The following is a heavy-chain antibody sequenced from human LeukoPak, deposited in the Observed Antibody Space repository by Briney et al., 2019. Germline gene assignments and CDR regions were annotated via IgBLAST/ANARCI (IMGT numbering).Heavy chain of an antibody. CDR3: ARDLRYSSSSQTSYDMDV. CDR2: ISGSGGST. D-gene: IGHD6-6*01. V-gene: IGHV3-23*01. J-gene: IGHJ6*02. Sequence: GGSLRLSCAASGFTFSSYAMSWVRQAPGKGLEWVSAISGSGGSTYYADSVKGRFTISRDNAKNSLYLQMNSLRAEDTAVYYCARDLRYSSSSQTSYDMDVWGQGTTVTVSS. CDR1: GFTFSSYA.